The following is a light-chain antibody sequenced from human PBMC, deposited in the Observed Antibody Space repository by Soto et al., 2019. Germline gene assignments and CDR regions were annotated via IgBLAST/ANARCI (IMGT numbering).Light chain of an antibody. J-gene: IGKJ1*01. V-gene: IGKV3-20*01. CDR2: GAS. CDR3: QQYDNSVWT. Sequence: EIVLTQSPATLSLSPGERATLSCRASQSVSTSDLAWYQQRPGQAPRLLIYGASRRATGIPDRFSGSGSGTDFALTISRLEPEDLAVYYCQQYDNSVWTFGQGTKVEIK. CDR1: QSVSTSD.